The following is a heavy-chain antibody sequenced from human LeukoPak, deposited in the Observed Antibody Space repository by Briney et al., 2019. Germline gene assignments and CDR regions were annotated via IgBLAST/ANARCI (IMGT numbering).Heavy chain of an antibody. V-gene: IGHV4-59*01. CDR1: GGSISSYY. J-gene: IGHJ6*02. CDR2: IYYSGST. Sequence: SETLSLTCTVSGGSISSYYWSWIRQPPGKGLEWIGYIYYSGSTNYNPSLKSRVTISVDTSKNQFSLKLSSVTAADTAVYYCARAEYCSGGSCSPYYYGMDVWGQGTTVTVSS. D-gene: IGHD2-15*01. CDR3: ARAEYCSGGSCSPYYYGMDV.